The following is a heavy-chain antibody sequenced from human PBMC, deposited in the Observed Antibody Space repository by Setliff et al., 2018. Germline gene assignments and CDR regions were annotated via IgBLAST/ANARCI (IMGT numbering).Heavy chain of an antibody. CDR2: IIPTVGIA. Sequence: GASVKVSCKVSGGTSSSYSISWVRQAPGQGLEWMGRIIPTVGIANYAPKFQGRVTITADTSTNTAYMELSSLRSEEDTAVYYCARPGGSGSYGPPYYYGMDVWGQGTTVTVSS. CDR3: ARPGGSGSYGPPYYYGMDV. CDR1: GGTSSSYS. V-gene: IGHV1-69*02. D-gene: IGHD3-10*01. J-gene: IGHJ6*02.